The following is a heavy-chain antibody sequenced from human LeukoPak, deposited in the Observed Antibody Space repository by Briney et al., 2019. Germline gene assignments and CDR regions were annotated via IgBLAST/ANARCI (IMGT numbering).Heavy chain of an antibody. CDR3: ARALYSSGWYGPAY. CDR1: GFTFSSYS. CDR2: ISSSSSYI. J-gene: IGHJ4*02. V-gene: IGHV3-21*01. D-gene: IGHD6-19*01. Sequence: GGSLRLSCAASGFTFSSYSMNWIRQAPGKGLEWVSSISSSSSYIYYADSVKGRFTISRDNAKNSLYLQMNSLRAEDTAVYYCARALYSSGWYGPAYWGQGTLVTVSS.